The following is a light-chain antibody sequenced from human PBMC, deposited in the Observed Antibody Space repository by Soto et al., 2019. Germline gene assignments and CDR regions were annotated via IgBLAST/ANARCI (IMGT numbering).Light chain of an antibody. CDR2: SNN. CDR1: SSNIGSKT. CDR3: AAWDDSLNGYVV. Sequence: QSVLTQPPSASGTPGQRVTISCSGSSSNIGSKTVNWYQQLPGTAPKLLIYSNNQRPSWVPDRFSGSKSGASASLAISGLLSEDEADYYCAAWDDSLNGYVVFGGGTKVTVL. V-gene: IGLV1-44*01. J-gene: IGLJ2*01.